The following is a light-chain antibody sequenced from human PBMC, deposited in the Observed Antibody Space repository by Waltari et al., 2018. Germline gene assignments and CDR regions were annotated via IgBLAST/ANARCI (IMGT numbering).Light chain of an antibody. Sequence: QSVLTQPPSVSGAPGQRVTISCTWSSSNIGAGYDVNWYHQLPGKAPKLLIHGNSNRPSGVPDRISGSKSGTSASLAITGLQAEDEADYYCQSYDSSLGGSVFGGGTKLTVL. CDR2: GNS. CDR1: SSNIGAGYD. CDR3: QSYDSSLGGSV. V-gene: IGLV1-40*01. J-gene: IGLJ2*01.